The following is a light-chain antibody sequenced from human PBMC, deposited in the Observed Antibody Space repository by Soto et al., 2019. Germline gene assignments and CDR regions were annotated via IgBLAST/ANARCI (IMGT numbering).Light chain of an antibody. J-gene: IGKJ1*01. CDR2: SAS. V-gene: IGKV1-39*01. CDR1: QSISIY. CDR3: QQSFSTLWT. Sequence: DIQMTQSPSSVCASVGDTINITCRTSQSISIYLNWYQQKPGKAPKLLIYSASILQVGGPGRFSGSGSGTDFTLTLISLQPEDFATYYCQQSFSTLWTFGQGTRVDI.